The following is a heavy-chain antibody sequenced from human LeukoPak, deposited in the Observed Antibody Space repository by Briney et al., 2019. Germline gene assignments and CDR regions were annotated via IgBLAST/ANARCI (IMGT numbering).Heavy chain of an antibody. J-gene: IGHJ4*02. Sequence: GGSLRLSCAASGFTFSSYSMNWVRQAPGKGLEWVSYISSSSSTIYYADSVKGRFTISRDNAKNSPYLQVNRLRAEDAAVYYCARSLTSGYSRAYDYWGQGTLVTVSS. CDR1: GFTFSSYS. D-gene: IGHD2-15*01. CDR3: ARSLTSGYSRAYDY. V-gene: IGHV3-48*01. CDR2: ISSSSSTI.